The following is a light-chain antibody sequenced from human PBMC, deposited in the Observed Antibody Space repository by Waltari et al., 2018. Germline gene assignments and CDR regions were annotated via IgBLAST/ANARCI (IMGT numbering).Light chain of an antibody. CDR2: AAS. Sequence: DIQLTQAPSFLSASVGDRVSIACRASQGITNYLAWYQQKPGKAPKLLIYAASTLQSGVPAMFSGSGSGTVFTLTISSLQPEDFATYYCQQFHTFTFGPGTKVDIK. CDR3: QQFHTFT. V-gene: IGKV1-9*01. CDR1: QGITNY. J-gene: IGKJ3*01.